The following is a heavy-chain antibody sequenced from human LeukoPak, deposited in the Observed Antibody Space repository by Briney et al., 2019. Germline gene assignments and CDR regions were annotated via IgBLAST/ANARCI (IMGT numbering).Heavy chain of an antibody. V-gene: IGHV1-18*01. CDR1: GYTFTSYG. J-gene: IGHJ5*02. Sequence: ASVKVSCKASGYTFTSYGISWVRQAPGQGLEWMGWISAYNGNTNYAQKLQGRVTMTTDTSTSTAYVELRSLRSDDTAVYYCARDRYCSSTSCYSSWFDPWGQGTLVTVSS. D-gene: IGHD2-2*01. CDR2: ISAYNGNT. CDR3: ARDRYCSSTSCYSSWFDP.